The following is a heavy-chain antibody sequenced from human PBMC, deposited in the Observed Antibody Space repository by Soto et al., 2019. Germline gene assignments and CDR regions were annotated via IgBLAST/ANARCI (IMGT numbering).Heavy chain of an antibody. D-gene: IGHD2-8*01. CDR2: ISNNSTSI. CDR1: GFTLSIYN. Sequence: PGGSLRLSCAASGFTLSIYNMNWVRQAPGRGLEWISSISNNSTSINYAASVKGRFTISRDNAKNSLYLQMNSLRAEDTAVYYCARQRSSCVNGVCYRARFDSWGQQALVPVSS. V-gene: IGHV3-21*01. CDR3: ARQRSSCVNGVCYRARFDS. J-gene: IGHJ5*01.